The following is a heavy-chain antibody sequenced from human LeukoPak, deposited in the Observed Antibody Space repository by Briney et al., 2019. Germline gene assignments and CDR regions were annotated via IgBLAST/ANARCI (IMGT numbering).Heavy chain of an antibody. J-gene: IGHJ4*02. D-gene: IGHD3-9*01. CDR1: GFIFEDYV. CDR2: INWNGGST. CDR3: ARVDGRNYDILTGYFDY. Sequence: GGSLRLSCAASGFIFEDYVMSWVRQRPGKGLEWVSGINWNGGSTDYADSVKGRFTISRDNAKRSLYLQMNSLRAEDTALYYCARVDGRNYDILTGYFDYWGQGTLVTVSS. V-gene: IGHV3-20*04.